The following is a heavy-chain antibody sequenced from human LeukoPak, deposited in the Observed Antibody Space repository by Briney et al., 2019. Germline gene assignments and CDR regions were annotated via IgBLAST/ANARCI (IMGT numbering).Heavy chain of an antibody. Sequence: ASVKVSCKASGYTFTGYYMHWVRQAPGQGLEWMGWINPNSGGTNYAQKFQGRVTMTRDTSISTAYMELSRLRSDDTAVYYCATCTNGVSLETHPRSRAEKCWFDPWGQGTLVTVSS. CDR1: GYTFTGYY. D-gene: IGHD2-8*01. CDR2: INPNSGGT. CDR3: ATCTNGVSLETHPRSRAEKCWFDP. J-gene: IGHJ5*02. V-gene: IGHV1-2*02.